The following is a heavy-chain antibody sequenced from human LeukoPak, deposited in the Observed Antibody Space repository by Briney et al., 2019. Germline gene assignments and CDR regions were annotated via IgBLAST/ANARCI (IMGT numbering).Heavy chain of an antibody. CDR3: ARGPSRHRITTDFDY. CDR2: INHSGST. V-gene: IGHV4-34*01. D-gene: IGHD4-4*01. CDR1: GFTFSSYA. Sequence: GSLRLSCAASGFTFSSYAMSWVRQPPGKGLEWIGEINHSGSTNYYPSLKSRVTISVDTSKNQFSLKLSSVTAADTAVYYCARGPSRHRITTDFDYWGQGTLVTVSS. J-gene: IGHJ4*02.